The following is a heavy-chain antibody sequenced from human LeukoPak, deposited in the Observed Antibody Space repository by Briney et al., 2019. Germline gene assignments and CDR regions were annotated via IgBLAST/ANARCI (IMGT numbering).Heavy chain of an antibody. J-gene: IGHJ5*02. CDR1: GGSFSGYY. V-gene: IGHV4-34*01. CDR2: INHSGST. Sequence: PSETLSLTCAVYGGSFSGYYWSWIRQPPGKGLEWIGEINHSGSTNYNPSLKSRVTISVDTSKNQFSLKLSSVTAADTAVYYCARGGPCWLILGGWFDPWGQGTLVTVSS. D-gene: IGHD3-22*01. CDR3: ARGGPCWLILGGWFDP.